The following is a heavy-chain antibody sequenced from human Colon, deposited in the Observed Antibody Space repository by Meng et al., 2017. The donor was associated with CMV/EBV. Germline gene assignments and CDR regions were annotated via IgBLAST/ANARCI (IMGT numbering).Heavy chain of an antibody. Sequence: GSILDNFQWGWIRQSPGKGLEWVSYISTTGLNIYYADSVKGRFTISRDNGKNSLYLQMSSLRAEDTALYYCARKGWDYREAFDVWGQGTMVTVSS. D-gene: IGHD1-26*01. CDR1: GSILDNFQ. CDR3: ARKGWDYREAFDV. J-gene: IGHJ3*01. CDR2: ISTTGLNI. V-gene: IGHV3-11*04.